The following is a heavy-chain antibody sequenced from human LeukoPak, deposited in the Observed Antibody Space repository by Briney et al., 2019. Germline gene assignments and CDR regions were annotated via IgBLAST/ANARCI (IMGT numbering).Heavy chain of an antibody. Sequence: PGGSLRLSCAASGSTFSSYSMSWVRQAPGKGLEWVSAITYSGEYTDYADSVKGRFTISRDNSKNTLYLQMSSLRADDTAVYFCAKRSSGTSGYFDSWGQGTLVTVSS. V-gene: IGHV3-23*01. CDR3: AKRSSGTSGYFDS. CDR2: ITYSGEYT. CDR1: GSTFSSYS. J-gene: IGHJ4*02. D-gene: IGHD6-25*01.